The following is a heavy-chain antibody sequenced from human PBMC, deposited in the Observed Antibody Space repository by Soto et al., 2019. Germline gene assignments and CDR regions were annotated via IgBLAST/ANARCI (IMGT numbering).Heavy chain of an antibody. CDR1: GGSITTNSYY. V-gene: IGHV4-61*05. D-gene: IGHD2-21*02. CDR3: ARSGGDYNWFDP. CDR2: IYYSGST. J-gene: IGHJ5*02. Sequence: SETLSLTCTVSGGSITTNSYYWGWIRQSPGKGLEWIGYIYYSGSTNYNPSLKSRVTISVDTSKNQFSLKLSSVTAADTAVYYCARSGGDYNWFDPWGQGTLVTVSS.